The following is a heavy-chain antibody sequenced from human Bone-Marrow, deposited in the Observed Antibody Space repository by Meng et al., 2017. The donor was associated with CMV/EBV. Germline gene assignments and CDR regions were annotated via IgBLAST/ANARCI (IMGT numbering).Heavy chain of an antibody. Sequence: QVPLVQSGAAVKKPGASVKVSCKAAGYTVTDYDIHWVRQAPGQWLEWMGWINPNDDTNYAQNFQGRVTMTRDMSINTVYMELIRLTSDDTAVYYCARSSGWSRFDYWGLGTLVTVSS. CDR3: ARSSGWSRFDY. CDR1: GYTVTDYD. V-gene: IGHV1-2*02. D-gene: IGHD6-19*01. J-gene: IGHJ4*02. CDR2: INPNDDT.